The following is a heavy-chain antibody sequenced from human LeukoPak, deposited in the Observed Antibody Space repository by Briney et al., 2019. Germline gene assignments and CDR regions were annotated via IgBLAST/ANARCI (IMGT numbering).Heavy chain of an antibody. CDR1: GFTFSSYE. CDR2: ISRSGSTI. J-gene: IGHJ4*02. V-gene: IGHV3-48*03. D-gene: IGHD1-26*01. CDR3: ARDVVGATRWFDY. Sequence: GGSLRLSCAASGFTFSSYEMNWVRQAPGKGLEWVSYISRSGSTIYYADSVKGRFTISRDNAKNSLYLQMNSLRAEDTAVYYCARDVVGATRWFDYWGQGTLVTVSS.